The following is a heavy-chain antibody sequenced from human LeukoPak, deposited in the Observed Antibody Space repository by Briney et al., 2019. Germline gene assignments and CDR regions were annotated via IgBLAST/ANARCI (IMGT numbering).Heavy chain of an antibody. CDR3: AKDNHVVAATPYYFDY. J-gene: IGHJ4*02. D-gene: IGHD2-15*01. V-gene: IGHV3-23*01. CDR2: ISGSGSST. CDR1: GFTFSSYD. Sequence: PGGSLRLSCAASGFTFSSYDMSWVRQAPGKGLEWVSSISGSGSSTYYADSVKGRFTISRDNSKNTLYLQMNSLRAEDTAVFYCAKDNHVVAATPYYFDYWGQGSLVTVSS.